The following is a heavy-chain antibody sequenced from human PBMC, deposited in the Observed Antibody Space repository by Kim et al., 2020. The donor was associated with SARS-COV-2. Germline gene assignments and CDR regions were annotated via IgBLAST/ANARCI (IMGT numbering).Heavy chain of an antibody. CDR3: ASLSGYYYYYGMDV. V-gene: IGHV4-34*01. J-gene: IGHJ6*02. Sequence: NPSLKSRVTISVDTSKNQFSLKLSSVTAADTAVYYCASLSGYYYYYGMDVWGQGTTVTVSS.